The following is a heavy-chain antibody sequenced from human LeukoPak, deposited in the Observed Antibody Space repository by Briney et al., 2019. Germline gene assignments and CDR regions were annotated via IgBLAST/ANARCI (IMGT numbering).Heavy chain of an antibody. CDR3: ARGRTLFGY. Sequence: SETLSLTCTVSGGSISSYYWSWIRQPPGKGLEWIGEINHSGSTNYNPSLKSRVTISVDTSKNQFSLKLSSVTAADTAVYYCARGRTLFGYWGQGTLVTVSS. V-gene: IGHV4-34*01. CDR2: INHSGST. J-gene: IGHJ4*02. CDR1: GGSISSYY. D-gene: IGHD3-3*01.